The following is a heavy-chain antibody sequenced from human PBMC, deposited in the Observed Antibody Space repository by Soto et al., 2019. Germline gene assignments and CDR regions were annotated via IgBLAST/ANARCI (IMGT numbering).Heavy chain of an antibody. CDR3: ARTGERWILGYYFDY. V-gene: IGHV4-31*03. Sequence: QVQLQESGPGLVKPSQTLSLTCTVSGGSISSGGYYWSWIRQHPGKGLEWIGYIYYSGSTYYNPSLKSRVTISVDTAKNQFSLKLSSVAAADTAVYYCARTGERWILGYYFDYWGQGTLVTVSS. CDR2: IYYSGST. D-gene: IGHD2-2*03. J-gene: IGHJ4*02. CDR1: GGSISSGGYY.